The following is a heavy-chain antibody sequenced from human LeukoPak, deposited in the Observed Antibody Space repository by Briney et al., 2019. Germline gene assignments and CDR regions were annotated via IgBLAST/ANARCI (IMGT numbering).Heavy chain of an antibody. CDR1: GGTFSSYA. CDR3: ARDSRGYSYGIDY. V-gene: IGHV1-69*04. CDR2: IIPILGIA. Sequence: ASVKVSCKASGGTFSSYAISWVRQAPGQGREWMGRIIPILGIANYAQKFQGRVTITADKSTSTAYMELSSLRSEDTAVYYCARDSRGYSYGIDYWGQGTLVTVSS. J-gene: IGHJ4*02. D-gene: IGHD5-18*01.